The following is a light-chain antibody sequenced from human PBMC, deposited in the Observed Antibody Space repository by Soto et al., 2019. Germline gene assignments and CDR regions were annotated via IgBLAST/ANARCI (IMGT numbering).Light chain of an antibody. CDR2: GAS. Sequence: EIVLTQSPGTLSLSPGERATLSCRASQSVSRNHLAWYQQKPGQAPRLLIYGASSRATGIADRFSGSGSGTDSALTISRLEPEDLAVYYCQQYGNSPPFSFGQGTKLEIK. J-gene: IGKJ2*03. CDR3: QQYGNSPPFS. CDR1: QSVSRNH. V-gene: IGKV3-20*01.